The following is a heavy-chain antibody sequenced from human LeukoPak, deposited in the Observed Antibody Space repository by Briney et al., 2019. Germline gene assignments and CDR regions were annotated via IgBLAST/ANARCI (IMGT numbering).Heavy chain of an antibody. D-gene: IGHD4-17*01. V-gene: IGHV4-30-4*01. CDR1: GGSISSGDYY. Sequence: PSETLSLTCTVSGGSISSGDYYWSWIRQPPGKGLEWIGNIYYSGSTYYNPSLKSRVTISVDTSKNQFSLKLSSVTAADTAVYYCARVRSTVTTWWFDPWGQGTLVTVSS. CDR3: ARVRSTVTTWWFDP. CDR2: IYYSGST. J-gene: IGHJ5*02.